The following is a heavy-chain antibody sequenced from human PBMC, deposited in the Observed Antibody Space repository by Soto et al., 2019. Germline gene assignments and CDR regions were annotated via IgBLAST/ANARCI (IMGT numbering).Heavy chain of an antibody. CDR2: ISYGGTNK. Sequence: QVQLLESGGGVVQPGKSLRLSCTASGFTFNTYVMHWVRQAAGKGLEWVAMISYGGTNKYSADSVEGRITISRDNSESTVFLQITSLRPDDSGVYFCARVVGRVDYNALDLWGQGTLVTVSS. V-gene: IGHV3-30-3*01. CDR3: ARVVGRVDYNALDL. J-gene: IGHJ5*02. D-gene: IGHD4-4*01. CDR1: GFTFNTYV.